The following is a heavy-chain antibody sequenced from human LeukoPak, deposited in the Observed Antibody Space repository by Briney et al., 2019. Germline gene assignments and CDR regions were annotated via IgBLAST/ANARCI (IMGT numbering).Heavy chain of an antibody. Sequence: GGSLRLSCAASGFTFSSYGMHWVRQAPGKGLEWVAFIRYDGSNKCYADSVKGRFTISRDNSKNTLYLQKNSLRAEDTAVYYCAKDHLGYCSSTSCSGGSDYWGQGTLVTVSS. CDR1: GFTFSSYG. D-gene: IGHD2-2*01. CDR3: AKDHLGYCSSTSCSGGSDY. J-gene: IGHJ4*02. CDR2: IRYDGSNK. V-gene: IGHV3-30*02.